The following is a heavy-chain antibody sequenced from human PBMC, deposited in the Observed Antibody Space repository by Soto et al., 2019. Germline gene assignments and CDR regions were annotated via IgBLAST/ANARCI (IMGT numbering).Heavy chain of an antibody. CDR3: AHSIYGEVSFDY. V-gene: IGHV2-5*02. D-gene: IGHD4-17*01. Sequence: QITLKESGPTLVKPTQTLTLTCTFSGFSLSTSGVGVGWIRQPPGKALEWLALIYWDDDRRYSPFLKSRLTIPMDTSKNQVVLTMTNMDPVDTATYFCAHSIYGEVSFDYWGQGTLVTVSS. CDR2: IYWDDDR. CDR1: GFSLSTSGVG. J-gene: IGHJ4*02.